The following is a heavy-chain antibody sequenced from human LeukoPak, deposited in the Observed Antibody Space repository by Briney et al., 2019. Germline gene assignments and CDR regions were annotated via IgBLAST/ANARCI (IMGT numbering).Heavy chain of an antibody. J-gene: IGHJ4*02. CDR3: ARGYQVAGGTYFDY. CDR2: ISYDGNNK. D-gene: IGHD3-16*01. CDR1: GFNFKKHS. Sequence: PGGSVSLSCAASGFNFKKHSIHWVRQAPGKGLDWVACISYDGNNKYYADSVKGRFAVSRDKSKNTVDLQMGSLTPEDTGLYYCARGYQVAGGTYFDYWGQGSLVTVSS. V-gene: IGHV3-30*09.